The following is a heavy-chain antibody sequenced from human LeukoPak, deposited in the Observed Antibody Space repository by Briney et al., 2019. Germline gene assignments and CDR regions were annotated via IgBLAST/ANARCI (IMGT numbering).Heavy chain of an antibody. J-gene: IGHJ4*02. CDR1: GFTFTRYS. CDR3: ASYASGYNWLRV. V-gene: IGHV1-18*01. CDR2: ISDYNGNT. D-gene: IGHD1-1*01. Sequence: ASVKVSCKASGFTFTRYSITWVRQAPGKGHEWMGWISDYNGNTNYAQKYQGRVTMTTDTSTRTAYMDLIRLTSDDTAVYYCASYASGYNWLRVWGQGTLVTVSS.